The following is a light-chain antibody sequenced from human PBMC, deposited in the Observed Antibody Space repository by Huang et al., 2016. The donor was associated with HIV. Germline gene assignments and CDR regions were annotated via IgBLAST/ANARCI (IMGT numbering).Light chain of an antibody. CDR3: MQALQTPYT. J-gene: IGKJ2*01. CDR1: QSLLHESGHNY. CDR2: LAA. V-gene: IGKV2-28*01. Sequence: DIVMTQSPLSLPVTPGEPASISCRSNQSLLHESGHNYLDWYLQNPGQSPQLLIYLAATLASGVPDMFTGSGSGTDFTLRINKVEAQDVGVYFCMQALQTPYTFGRGTKLEI.